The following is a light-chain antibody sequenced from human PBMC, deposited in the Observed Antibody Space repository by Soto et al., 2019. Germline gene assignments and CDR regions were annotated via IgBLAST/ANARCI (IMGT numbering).Light chain of an antibody. Sequence: DLQMTQSPSTLSESVGDRDTITCRASQSISSWLAWYQQKPGKAPKLLIYKASSLESGVPSRFSGSGSGTEFTLTISSLQPDDFATYYCQQYNSYSRTFGQGTKVDIK. CDR3: QQYNSYSRT. CDR2: KAS. J-gene: IGKJ1*01. CDR1: QSISSW. V-gene: IGKV1-5*03.